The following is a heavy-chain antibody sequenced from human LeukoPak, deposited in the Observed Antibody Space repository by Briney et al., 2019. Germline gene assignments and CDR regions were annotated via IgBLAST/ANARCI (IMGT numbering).Heavy chain of an antibody. CDR3: ARDVRPDY. CDR2: IKQDGTEK. J-gene: IGHJ4*02. Sequence: GGSLRLYCAASGFTFSSYWMSWVRQAQGAVLEWVANIKQDGTEKYYMDSVKGRFSISRDNAKNSLYLQMNALRAEDTAVYYCARDVRPDYWGQGTLVTVST. D-gene: IGHD6-6*01. V-gene: IGHV3-7*04. CDR1: GFTFSSYW.